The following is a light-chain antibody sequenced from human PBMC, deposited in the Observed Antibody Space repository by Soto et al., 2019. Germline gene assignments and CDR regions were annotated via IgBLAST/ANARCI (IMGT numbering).Light chain of an antibody. Sequence: EIVLTQSPGTLSFSPGERATLSCRASQSVSSYLAWYQQKPGQAPRLLIYGVSSRATGIPERFSGSGSGTDFTLTIGRLEPQDSAMYYCQQYVISVTFGQGTRLEIK. CDR2: GVS. J-gene: IGKJ5*01. CDR1: QSVSSY. V-gene: IGKV3-20*01. CDR3: QQYVISVT.